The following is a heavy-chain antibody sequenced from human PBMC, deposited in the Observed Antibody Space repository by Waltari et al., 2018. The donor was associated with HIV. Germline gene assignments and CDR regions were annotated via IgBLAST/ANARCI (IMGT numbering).Heavy chain of an antibody. CDR3: ARDGRPIRFLEWLSPYYFDY. D-gene: IGHD3-3*01. Sequence: QVQLVQSGAEVKKPGASVKVSCKASGYTFTSYGISWVRQAPGQGPEWMGWISAYNGNTNYAQKLQGRVTMTTDTSTSTAYMELRSLRSDDTAVYYCARDGRPIRFLEWLSPYYFDYWGQGTLVTVSS. CDR1: GYTFTSYG. CDR2: ISAYNGNT. J-gene: IGHJ4*02. V-gene: IGHV1-18*01.